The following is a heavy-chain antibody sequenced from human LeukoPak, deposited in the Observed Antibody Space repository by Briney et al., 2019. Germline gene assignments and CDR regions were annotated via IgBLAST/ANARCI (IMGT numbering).Heavy chain of an antibody. Sequence: ASVKFSCKASGYTFTSYGIRWVRQAPGQGLEWMGWISTSKGNTIYAKKLQGRVTMTTDTSTSTAHMKLRSLRSDDTAVYYCARDKRYAFDIWGQGTLVTVSS. CDR2: ISTSKGNT. CDR3: ARDKRYAFDI. J-gene: IGHJ3*02. V-gene: IGHV1-18*01. D-gene: IGHD6-25*01. CDR1: GYTFTSYG.